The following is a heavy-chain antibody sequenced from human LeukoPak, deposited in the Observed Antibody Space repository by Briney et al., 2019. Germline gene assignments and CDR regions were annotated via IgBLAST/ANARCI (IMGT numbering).Heavy chain of an antibody. Sequence: PSETLSLACTVTGTSIRSGSYYWNWIRQAAGKGLEWIGRMYIGGRTTYNPSLKSRVTISLETTENQFSLRLRSVTAADTAVYYCAREGIAVADTYYYYYMDVWGKGTWVTVSS. CDR2: MYIGGRT. CDR3: AREGIAVADTYYYYYMDV. J-gene: IGHJ6*03. D-gene: IGHD6-19*01. V-gene: IGHV4-61*02. CDR1: GTSIRSGSYY.